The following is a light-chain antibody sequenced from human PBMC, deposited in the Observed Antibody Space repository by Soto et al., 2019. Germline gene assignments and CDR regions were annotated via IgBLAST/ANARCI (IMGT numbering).Light chain of an antibody. CDR3: QVRMILLLR. CDR1: QTVSSY. J-gene: IGKJ5*01. V-gene: IGKV3-11*01. CDR2: DAS. Sequence: EIVLTQSTGTLSLSTGERATLSCRASQTVSSYLLWYQQKPGQAPRLLIYDASNRATGIPARFSGSGSETDFTLTICCVDPEDIAVYYCQVRMILLLRFCHGT.